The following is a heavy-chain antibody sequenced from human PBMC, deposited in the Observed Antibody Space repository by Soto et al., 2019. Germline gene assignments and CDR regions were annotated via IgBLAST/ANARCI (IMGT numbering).Heavy chain of an antibody. Sequence: QGQLVQSGGEVKKPGASVKVSCKASGYTFTRYGISWVRQAPGQGLEWMGWISGYNGDTKYAQKFQGRVTMTVDTSTTTAYMELRCLTSDDRAVYYCAKNGQPPYYYYGMDVWGQGTTVTVSS. CDR2: ISGYNGDT. CDR1: GYTFTRYG. J-gene: IGHJ6*02. D-gene: IGHD2-8*01. CDR3: AKNGQPPYYYYGMDV. V-gene: IGHV1-18*01.